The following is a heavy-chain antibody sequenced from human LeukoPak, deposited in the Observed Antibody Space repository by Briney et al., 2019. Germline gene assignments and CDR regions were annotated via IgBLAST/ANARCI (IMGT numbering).Heavy chain of an antibody. Sequence: PSETLSLTCTVSGDSISSNYWSWIRQPPGKGLEWIGYIFYTGSTNYNPSLKSRVTISVDTSKNQFSLRLSSVTAADTAVYYCARAGIMATTPFGYWGQGTLVSVSS. CDR3: ARAGIMATTPFGY. V-gene: IGHV4-59*01. D-gene: IGHD5-24*01. CDR1: GDSISSNY. J-gene: IGHJ4*02. CDR2: IFYTGST.